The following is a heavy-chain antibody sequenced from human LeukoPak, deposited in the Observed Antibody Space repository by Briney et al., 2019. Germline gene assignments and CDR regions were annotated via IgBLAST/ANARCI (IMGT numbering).Heavy chain of an antibody. J-gene: IGHJ4*02. CDR2: THSYNGST. CDR3: ARGWELDS. Sequence: ASVKVSCKASGYTFTNYVISWVRQAPGQGLEWMGWTHSYNGSTNYAQKLQGRVTMTTDTSTSTAYMELRRLKSDDTAVYYCARGWELDSWGQGTLVTVSS. V-gene: IGHV1-18*01. D-gene: IGHD1-26*01. CDR1: GYTFTNYV.